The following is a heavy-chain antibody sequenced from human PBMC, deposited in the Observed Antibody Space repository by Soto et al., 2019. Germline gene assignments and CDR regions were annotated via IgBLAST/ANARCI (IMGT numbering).Heavy chain of an antibody. Sequence: GGSLRLSCAASGFTFSNAWMTWVRQAPGKGLEWVGRIKRKTDGGTTDYAVPVKGRFTISRDDSKNMLYLQMNSLKIEDTAVYYCTTTYVFSSGWNFDGWGQGTLVTVSS. CDR3: TTTYVFSSGWNFDG. V-gene: IGHV3-15*01. J-gene: IGHJ4*02. CDR1: GFTFSNAW. D-gene: IGHD6-19*01. CDR2: IKRKTDGGTT.